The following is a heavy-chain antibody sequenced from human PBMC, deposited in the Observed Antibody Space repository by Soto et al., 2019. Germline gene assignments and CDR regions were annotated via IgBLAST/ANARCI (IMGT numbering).Heavy chain of an antibody. V-gene: IGHV4-30-4*01. J-gene: IGHJ4*01. Sequence: QVQLQESGPGLVKPSQSLSLTCTVSGGSITSDDYYWSWIRQPPGRGLEWIGYIFYSGSTHYNPSPKRGFIISLDTAKKKGSLKIRSVTAPETGAYYCCSGNWGGGFSLPDHPYYFGSLGPGTLGNVPS. CDR2: IFYSGST. D-gene: IGHD3-16*01. CDR1: GGSITSDDYY. CDR3: CSGNWGGGFSLPDHPYYFGS.